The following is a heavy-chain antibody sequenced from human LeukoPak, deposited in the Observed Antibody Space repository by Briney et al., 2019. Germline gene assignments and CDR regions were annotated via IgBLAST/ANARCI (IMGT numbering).Heavy chain of an antibody. V-gene: IGHV4-4*09. J-gene: IGHJ6*03. CDR2: VYTSGST. CDR3: AGTTHSSSWYYYYYMDV. Sequence: SETLSLTCTVSGGSISSYYWSWIRQPPGKGLEWIGYVYTSGSTNYNPSPKSRVTISVDTSKNQFSLKLSSVTAADTAVYYCAGTTHSSSWYYYYYMDVWGKGTTVTISS. CDR1: GGSISSYY. D-gene: IGHD6-13*01.